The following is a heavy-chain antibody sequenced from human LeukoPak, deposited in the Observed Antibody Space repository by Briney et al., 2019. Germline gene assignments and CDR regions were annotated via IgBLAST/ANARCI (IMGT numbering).Heavy chain of an antibody. D-gene: IGHD3-22*01. CDR1: GFTFSSYW. CDR2: INSDGINT. J-gene: IGHJ3*02. Sequence: GGSLRPSCAASGFTFSSYWVHWVRHAPGEGLVWVSRINSDGINTSYADSVKGRFTISRDNAKNTLNLQMNSLRAEDTAVYYCARGYYYDSSGYFGAFDIWGQGTMVTVSS. CDR3: ARGYYYDSSGYFGAFDI. V-gene: IGHV3-74*01.